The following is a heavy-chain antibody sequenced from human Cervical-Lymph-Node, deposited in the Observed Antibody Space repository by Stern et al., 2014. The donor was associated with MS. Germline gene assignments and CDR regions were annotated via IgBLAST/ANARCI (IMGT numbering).Heavy chain of an antibody. J-gene: IGHJ6*02. CDR1: GDTFINFG. Sequence: QLVQSGAEVKKPGSSVKVSCTASGDTFINFGISWVRQAPGQGLGWMGGIIPMFGTTEYAQKFQGRVSISADESATTVYMELSSLRSEDTAVYYCARDNDDNGMDVWGQGTTVTVSS. CDR2: IIPMFGTT. CDR3: ARDNDDNGMDV. V-gene: IGHV1-69*01. D-gene: IGHD1-1*01.